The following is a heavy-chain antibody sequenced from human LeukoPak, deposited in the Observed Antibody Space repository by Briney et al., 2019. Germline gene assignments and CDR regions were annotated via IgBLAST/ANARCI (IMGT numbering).Heavy chain of an antibody. CDR2: ISAYNGNT. Sequence: ASVKVSCKASGYTFTNYGINWVRQAPGQGLEWMGWISAYNGNTNYAQKLQGRVTMTTDTSTSTAYMELRSLRSDDTAVYYCAREDMTPPYYYYGMDVWGQGTTVTVSS. J-gene: IGHJ6*02. CDR1: GYTFTNYG. V-gene: IGHV1-18*01. CDR3: AREDMTPPYYYYGMDV.